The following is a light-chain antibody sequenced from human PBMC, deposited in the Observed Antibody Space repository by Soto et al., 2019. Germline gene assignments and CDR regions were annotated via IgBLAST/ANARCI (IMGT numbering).Light chain of an antibody. J-gene: IGKJ1*01. CDR2: DAS. V-gene: IGKV1-5*01. CDR3: QQYNSYSGT. CDR1: QSISSW. Sequence: DIQMTQSPSTLSASVGDRVTITCRASQSISSWLAWYQQKPGKAPKLLIYDASSLESGVPSRFSGGGSGTEFTLTISRLQPDDFATYYCQQYNSYSGTFGQGTKVDIK.